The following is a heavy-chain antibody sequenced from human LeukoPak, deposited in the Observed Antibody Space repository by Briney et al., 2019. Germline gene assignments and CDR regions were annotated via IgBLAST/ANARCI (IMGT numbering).Heavy chain of an antibody. CDR3: ARVHYSREHCSSTSCYASFDY. CDR2: MNPNSGNT. V-gene: IGHV1-8*01. D-gene: IGHD2-2*01. CDR1: GYTFTSYY. Sequence: ASVKVSCKASGYTFTSYYINWVRQATGQGLEWMGWMNPNSGNTGYAQKFQGRVTMTRNTSISTAYMELSSLRSEDTAVYYCARVHYSREHCSSTSCYASFDYWGQGTLVTVSS. J-gene: IGHJ4*02.